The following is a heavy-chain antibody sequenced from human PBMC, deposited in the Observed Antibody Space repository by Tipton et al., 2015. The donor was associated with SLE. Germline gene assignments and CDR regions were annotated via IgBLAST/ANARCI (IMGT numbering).Heavy chain of an antibody. Sequence: TLSLTCTVSGGSISSYYWSWIRQPPGEGLEWIGYIYYSGSTNYNPSLKSRVTISVDTSKNQFSLKPSSVSAADTAIYYCARYNGGGSLDYWGQGTLVTVSS. D-gene: IGHD2-8*01. V-gene: IGHV4-59*07. CDR2: IYYSGST. CDR1: GGSISSYY. CDR3: ARYNGGGSLDY. J-gene: IGHJ4*02.